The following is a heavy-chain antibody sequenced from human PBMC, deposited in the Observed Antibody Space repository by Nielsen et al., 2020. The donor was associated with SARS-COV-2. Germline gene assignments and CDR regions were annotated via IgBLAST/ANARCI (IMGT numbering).Heavy chain of an antibody. V-gene: IGHV1-8*01. J-gene: IGHJ4*02. CDR1: GYTFTSYD. D-gene: IGHD3-22*01. CDR3: ARDALVMPSTMRF. CDR2: MNPNSGNT. Sequence: ASVTVSCKASGYTFTSYDIHWVRQPTGQGLEWMGWMNPNSGNTGYAQNFQGRVTLTTDTSTTTGYMELRALRSDDTAAYYCARDALVMPSTMRFWGQGTLVTVSS.